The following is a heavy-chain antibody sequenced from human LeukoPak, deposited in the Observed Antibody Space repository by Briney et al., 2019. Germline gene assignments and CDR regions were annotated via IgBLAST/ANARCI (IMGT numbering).Heavy chain of an antibody. D-gene: IGHD6-19*01. V-gene: IGHV4-34*01. CDR1: GGSFSGYY. J-gene: IGHJ5*02. CDR3: ARGSSWQWLANL. CDR2: INHSGST. Sequence: PSETLSLTCAVYGGSFSGYYWSWIRQPPGKGLEWIGEINHSGSTNYNPSLKSRVTISVDTSKNQFSLKLSSVTAADTAVYYCARGSSWQWLANLWGQGTLVTVSS.